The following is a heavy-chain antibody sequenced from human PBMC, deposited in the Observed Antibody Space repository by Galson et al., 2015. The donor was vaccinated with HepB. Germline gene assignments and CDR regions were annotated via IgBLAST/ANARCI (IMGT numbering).Heavy chain of an antibody. CDR2: ISGSGGST. CDR3: AKVGEIAAAGHDNWFDP. J-gene: IGHJ5*02. V-gene: IGHV3-23*01. CDR1: GFTFSSYA. D-gene: IGHD6-13*01. Sequence: SLRLSCAASGFTFSSYAMSWVRQAPGKGLEWVSAISGSGGSTYYADSVKGRFTISRDNSKNTLYLQMNSLRAEDTAVYYCAKVGEIAAAGHDNWFDPWGQGTLVTVSS.